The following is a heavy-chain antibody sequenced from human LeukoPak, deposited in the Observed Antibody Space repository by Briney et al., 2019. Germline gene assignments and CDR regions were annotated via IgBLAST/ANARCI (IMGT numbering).Heavy chain of an antibody. Sequence: GWSRRLSCATAGFSFTDYPMNCVRRAPGKGLEGMSNIRTTAEGAKYAYYADSVKGRVTVSRDDGKNTLYLHMNSLRDDDTFFFQAEDGIRDAFDYWGQGILVTVSS. CDR1: GFSFTDYP. CDR3: EDGIRDAFDY. J-gene: IGHJ4*02. D-gene: IGHD5-24*01. CDR2: IRTTAEGAKYA. V-gene: IGHV3-48*02.